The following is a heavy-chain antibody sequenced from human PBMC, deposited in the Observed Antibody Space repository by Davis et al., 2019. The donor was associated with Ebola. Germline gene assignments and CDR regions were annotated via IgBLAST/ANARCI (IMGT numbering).Heavy chain of an antibody. V-gene: IGHV5-51*01. CDR2: IYPGDSDT. CDR3: ARQKWNDDNWFDP. CDR1: GYSFTSYW. D-gene: IGHD1-1*01. Sequence: GESLKISCKGSGYSFTSYWIGWVRQMPGKGLEWMGIIYPGDSDTRYSPSFQGQVTISADKSISTAYLQWSSLKASDTAIYYCARQKWNDDNWFDPWGQGTLVTVSS. J-gene: IGHJ5*02.